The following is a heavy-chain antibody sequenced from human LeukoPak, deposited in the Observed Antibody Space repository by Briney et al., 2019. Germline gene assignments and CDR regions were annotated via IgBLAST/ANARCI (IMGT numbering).Heavy chain of an antibody. CDR2: IKQDGSEK. D-gene: IGHD2-15*01. J-gene: IGHJ5*02. CDR3: ARDGYRSGGSCSSSFWFDP. V-gene: IGHV3-7*01. Sequence: GGSLRLSCAASGFTFSSYWMSWVRQAPGKGLEWVANIKQDGSEKYYVDSVKGRFTISRDNAKNSLYLQMNSLRAEDTAVYYCARDGYRSGGSCSSSFWFDPWGQGTLVTVSS. CDR1: GFTFSSYW.